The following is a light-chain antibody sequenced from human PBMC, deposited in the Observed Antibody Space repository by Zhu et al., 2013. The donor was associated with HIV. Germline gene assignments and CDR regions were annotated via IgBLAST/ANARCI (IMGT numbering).Light chain of an antibody. CDR2: DNN. CDR1: TSDIAHNY. Sequence: QSVLTQPPSVSAAPGQKVTISCSGGTSDIAHNYVSWYQQLPGTAPKLLIYDNNKRPSGIPDRFSGSKSGTSATLGITGLQTGDEADYYCGTWDSSLSTGVFGGGTKLTVL. CDR3: GTWDSSLSTGV. J-gene: IGLJ2*01. V-gene: IGLV1-51*01.